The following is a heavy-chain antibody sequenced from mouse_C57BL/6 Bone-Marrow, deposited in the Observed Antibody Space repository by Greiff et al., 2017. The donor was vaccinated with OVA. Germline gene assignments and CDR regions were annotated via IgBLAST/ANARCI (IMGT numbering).Heavy chain of an antibody. D-gene: IGHD1-1*01. Sequence: EVQLQQSGPVLVKPGASVKMSCKASGYTFTDYYMNWVKQSHGKSLEWIGVINPYNGGTSYNQKFKGKATLTVDKSSSTAYMELNSLTSEDSAVYYCARGGFLLLRYFDYWGQGTTLTVSS. J-gene: IGHJ2*01. CDR1: GYTFTDYY. V-gene: IGHV1-19*01. CDR3: ARGGFLLLRYFDY. CDR2: INPYNGGT.